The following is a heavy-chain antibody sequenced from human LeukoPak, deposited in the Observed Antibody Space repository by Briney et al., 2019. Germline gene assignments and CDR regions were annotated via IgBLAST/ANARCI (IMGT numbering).Heavy chain of an antibody. CDR1: GGSVNSGSYY. J-gene: IGHJ6*02. D-gene: IGHD4-11*01. CDR2: IYYSGST. Sequence: PSETLSLTCTVSGGSVNSGSYYWNWIRQPPGKGLEWIGYIYYSGSTYYNPSLKSRVTISVDTSKNQFSLKLSSVTAADTAVYYCARVNGTVPKLYYYYGIDVWGQGTTVTVSS. V-gene: IGHV4-61*01. CDR3: ARVNGTVPKLYYYYGIDV.